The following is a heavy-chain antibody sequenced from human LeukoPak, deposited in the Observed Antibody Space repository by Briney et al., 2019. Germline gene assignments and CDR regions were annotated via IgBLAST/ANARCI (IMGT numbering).Heavy chain of an antibody. CDR3: GTGTTGGAFDI. CDR2: IYYSGST. V-gene: IGHV4-59*08. Sequence: SETLSLTCTVSGGSISSYYWSWIRQPPGKGLEWIGYIYYSGSTNYNPSLKSRVTISVDTSKNQFSLKLSTVTAADTAVYYCGTGTTGGAFDIWGQGTMVTVSS. D-gene: IGHD1-1*01. CDR1: GGSISSYY. J-gene: IGHJ3*02.